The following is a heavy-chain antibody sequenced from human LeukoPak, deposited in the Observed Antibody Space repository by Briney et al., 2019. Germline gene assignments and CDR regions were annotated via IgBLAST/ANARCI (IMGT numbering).Heavy chain of an antibody. V-gene: IGHV3-7*01. CDR2: IEHHGSEK. Sequence: GSLRLSCAASGFTLSSYWMTCVRQAPGEGLEWVANIEHHGSEKYYVDSVKGRFTISRDNAKNSLYLQMNSLRAEDTAVYYCARGPFVVINAPDYWGQGTLVTVSS. CDR1: GFTLSSYW. J-gene: IGHJ4*02. D-gene: IGHD2-21*01. CDR3: ARGPFVVINAPDY.